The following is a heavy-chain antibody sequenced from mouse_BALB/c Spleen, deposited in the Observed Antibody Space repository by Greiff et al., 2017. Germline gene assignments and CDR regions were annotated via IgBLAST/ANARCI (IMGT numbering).Heavy chain of an antibody. D-gene: IGHD1-1*01. J-gene: IGHJ4*01. CDR3: ARGPLLQGAMDY. Sequence: DVMLVESGGGLVKPGGSLKLSCAASGFTFSSYAMSWVRQTPEKRLEWVASISSGGSTYYPDSVKGRFTISRDNARNILYLQMSSLRSEDTAMYYCARGPLLQGAMDYWGQGTSVTVSS. CDR2: ISSGGST. V-gene: IGHV5-6-5*01. CDR1: GFTFSSYA.